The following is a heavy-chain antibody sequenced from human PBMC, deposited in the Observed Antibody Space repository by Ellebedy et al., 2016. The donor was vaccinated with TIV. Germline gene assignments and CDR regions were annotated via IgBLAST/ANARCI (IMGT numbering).Heavy chain of an antibody. V-gene: IGHV3-7*03. CDR2: IKQDGTEK. J-gene: IGHJ5*02. CDR3: VGDWFDP. Sequence: GGSLRLSCAASGFTFSHYAINWVRQAPGKGLEWVANIKQDGTEKYYVDSVKGRFTISRDNAKNSLYLQMNSLRVEDTAVYYCVGDWFDPWGQGTLVTVSS. CDR1: GFTFSHYA.